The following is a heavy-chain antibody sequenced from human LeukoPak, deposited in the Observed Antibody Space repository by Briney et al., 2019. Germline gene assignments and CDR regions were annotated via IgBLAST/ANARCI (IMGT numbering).Heavy chain of an antibody. CDR2: IYYSGST. V-gene: IGHV4-39*07. CDR1: GGSISSTTYY. J-gene: IGHJ3*02. CDR3: ARGPYSYDSSGAFDI. D-gene: IGHD3-22*01. Sequence: SETLSLTCTVSGGSISSTTYYWVWIRQPPGKGLEWIGSIYYSGSTYYNPSLKSRVTISVDTSKNQFSLKLSSVTAADTAVYYCARGPYSYDSSGAFDIWGQGTMVTVSS.